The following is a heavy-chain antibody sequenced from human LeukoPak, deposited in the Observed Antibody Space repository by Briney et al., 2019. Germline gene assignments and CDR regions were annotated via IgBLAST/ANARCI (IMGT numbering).Heavy chain of an antibody. V-gene: IGHV5-51*01. Sequence: GGSLKISCQGSGYSFTSYWIGWVRQMPGKGLEWMGIIYPGDSDTRYSPSLQGQVTISADKSINTAYPQWSSLKASDTAMYYCARQDGSGPGIDAFDIWGQGTMVTVSS. CDR2: IYPGDSDT. CDR1: GYSFTSYW. D-gene: IGHD6-19*01. CDR3: ARQDGSGPGIDAFDI. J-gene: IGHJ3*02.